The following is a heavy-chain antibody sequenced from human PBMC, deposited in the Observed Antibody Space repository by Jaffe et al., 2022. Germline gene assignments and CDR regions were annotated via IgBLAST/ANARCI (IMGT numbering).Heavy chain of an antibody. CDR1: GFTFSSYA. CDR3: AKDGGAGSLTYYYYYYYMDV. Sequence: EVQLLESGGGLVQPGGSLRLSCAASGFTFSSYAMSWVRQAPGKGLEWVSAISGSGGSTYYADSVKGRFTISRDNSKNTLYLQMNSLRAEDTAVYYCAKDGGAGSLTYYYYYYYMDVWGKGTTVTVSS. V-gene: IGHV3-23*01. J-gene: IGHJ6*03. CDR2: ISGSGGST. D-gene: IGHD3-16*01.